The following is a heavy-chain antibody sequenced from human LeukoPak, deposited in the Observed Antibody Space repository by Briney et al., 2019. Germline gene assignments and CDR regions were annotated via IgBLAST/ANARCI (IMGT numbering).Heavy chain of an antibody. D-gene: IGHD5-12*01. Sequence: GGSLRLSCAASGFTFSSYGMSWFGQAPGKGLEWVSAISGSGGSTYYADSVKGRFTISRDNSKNTLYLQMNSLRAEDTAVYYCANGYDSGLDYWGQGTLVTVSS. CDR2: ISGSGGST. J-gene: IGHJ4*02. CDR3: ANGYDSGLDY. V-gene: IGHV3-23*01. CDR1: GFTFSSYG.